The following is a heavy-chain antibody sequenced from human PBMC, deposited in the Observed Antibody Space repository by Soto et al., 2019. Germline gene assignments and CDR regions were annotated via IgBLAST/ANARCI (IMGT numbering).Heavy chain of an antibody. CDR1: GYSFAGYW. D-gene: IGHD3-22*01. Sequence: SLKISCKGSGYSFAGYWITWVRQKPGKGLEWMGRIDPSDSQTYYSPSFRGHVTISVTKSITTVFLQWSSLRASDTAMYYCARQIYDSDTGPNFQYYFDSWGQGTPVTVS. CDR3: ARQIYDSDTGPNFQYYFDS. V-gene: IGHV5-10-1*01. CDR2: IDPSDSQT. J-gene: IGHJ4*02.